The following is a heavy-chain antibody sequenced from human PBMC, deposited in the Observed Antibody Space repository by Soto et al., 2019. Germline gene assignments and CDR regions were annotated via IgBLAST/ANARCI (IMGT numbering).Heavy chain of an antibody. V-gene: IGHV3-30*18. J-gene: IGHJ6*02. D-gene: IGHD1-26*01. CDR3: AKDVVVGATTGLGDYYYYYGMDV. CDR1: GFTFSSYG. Sequence: GWSLRLSCAASGFTFSSYGMHWVRQAPGKGLEWVAVISYDGSNKYYADSVKGRFTISRDNSKNTLYLQMNSLRAEDTAVYYCAKDVVVGATTGLGDYYYYYGMDVWGQGTTVTVSS. CDR2: ISYDGSNK.